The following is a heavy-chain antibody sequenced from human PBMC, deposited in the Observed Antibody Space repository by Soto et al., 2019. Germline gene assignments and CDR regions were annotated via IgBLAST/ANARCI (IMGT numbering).Heavy chain of an antibody. CDR3: ARHGGHPVTKPRPLYYFDY. D-gene: IGHD4-4*01. CDR2: IYPGDSDT. CDR1: GYSFTSYW. Sequence: PGESLKISCKGSGYSFTSYWIGWVRQMPGKGLKWMEIIYPGDSDTRYSPSFQGQVTISADKSISTAYLQWSSLKASDTAMYYCARHGGHPVTKPRPLYYFDYWGQGTLVTVSS. V-gene: IGHV5-51*01. J-gene: IGHJ4*02.